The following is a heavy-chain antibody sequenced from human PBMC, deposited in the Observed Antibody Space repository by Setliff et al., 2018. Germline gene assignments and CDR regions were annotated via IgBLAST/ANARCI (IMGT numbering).Heavy chain of an antibody. CDR2: IYAGDSDT. V-gene: IGHV5-51*01. D-gene: IGHD4-4*01. CDR1: GYSFANSW. Sequence: PGASLKISCKGSGYSFANSWIAWVRQMPGKGLEWMGVIYAGDSDTRYRPSFQGQVTISVDKSISTAYLQWSSLKASDTAMYYCARDSNYEGAYDYWGQGTLVTVSS. J-gene: IGHJ4*02. CDR3: ARDSNYEGAYDY.